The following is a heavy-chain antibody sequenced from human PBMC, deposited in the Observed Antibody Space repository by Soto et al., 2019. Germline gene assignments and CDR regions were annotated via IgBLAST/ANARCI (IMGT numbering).Heavy chain of an antibody. CDR1: GFTFSNYA. Sequence: RLSGAASGFTFSNYAMHWVRQAPGKGLEWVALTSYDGNNEYYTDSVKGRFTISRDNSKNTLFLQMNSPRPEDTAVYYCAKDKGVFNWATSYFDYWGQGALVTVSS. V-gene: IGHV3-30*18. CDR3: AKDKGVFNWATSYFDY. J-gene: IGHJ4*02. CDR2: TSYDGNNE. D-gene: IGHD1-1*01.